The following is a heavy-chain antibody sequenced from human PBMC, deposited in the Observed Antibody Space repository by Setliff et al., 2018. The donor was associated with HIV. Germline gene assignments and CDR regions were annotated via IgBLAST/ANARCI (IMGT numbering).Heavy chain of an antibody. CDR1: GYTFTTYG. CDR3: ARDLLLRWLDY. V-gene: IGHV1-18*01. Sequence: ASVKVSCKPSGYTFTTYGLSWVRQAPGQGLEWMGWISTYSDETSYSQNLQGRVTITADVSTSTAYMELSSLRSEDTAVYYCARDLLLRWLDYWGQGTLVTVSS. D-gene: IGHD4-17*01. J-gene: IGHJ4*02. CDR2: ISTYSDET.